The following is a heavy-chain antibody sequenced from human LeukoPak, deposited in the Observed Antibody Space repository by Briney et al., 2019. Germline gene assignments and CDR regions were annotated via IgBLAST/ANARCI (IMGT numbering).Heavy chain of an antibody. CDR1: GGSISSGGYY. Sequence: SETLSLTCTVSGGSISSGGYYWSWIRQPAGKGLEWIGRIYTSGSTNYNPTLKSRVTISVDKSKNQFSLKLSSVTAADTAVYYCARSDSDAPFDYWGQGTLVTVSS. J-gene: IGHJ4*02. V-gene: IGHV4-61*02. D-gene: IGHD2-15*01. CDR2: IYTSGST. CDR3: ARSDSDAPFDY.